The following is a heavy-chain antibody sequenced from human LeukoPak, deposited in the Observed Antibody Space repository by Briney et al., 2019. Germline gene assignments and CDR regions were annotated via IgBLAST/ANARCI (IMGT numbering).Heavy chain of an antibody. V-gene: IGHV3-7*01. CDR2: IKQDGSEK. D-gene: IGHD6-19*01. Sequence: PGGSLRLSCAASGFTFSDYWMSWVRQAPGKGLEWVDNIKQDGSEKYYVDSVKGRFTISRDNAKKSLYLQMNSLRAEDTAVYYCARGGYSSGRGAFDIWGQGTMVTVSS. CDR1: GFTFSDYW. CDR3: ARGGYSSGRGAFDI. J-gene: IGHJ3*02.